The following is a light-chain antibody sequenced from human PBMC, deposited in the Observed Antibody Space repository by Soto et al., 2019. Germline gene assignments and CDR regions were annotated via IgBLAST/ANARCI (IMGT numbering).Light chain of an antibody. V-gene: IGKV3-15*01. J-gene: IGKJ1*01. CDR3: QQYNNWPLT. CDR2: GAS. Sequence: EIVMTQSPATLSVSPGERATLSCRASQSVSSNLAWYQQKPGQAPRLLIYGASTRATGIPARFSGSGSGTDFTLSISIRQSQDFAVYYRQQYNNWPLTFVQGTKVEIK. CDR1: QSVSSN.